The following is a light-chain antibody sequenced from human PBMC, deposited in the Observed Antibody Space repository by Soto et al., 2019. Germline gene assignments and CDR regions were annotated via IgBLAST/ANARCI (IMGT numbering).Light chain of an antibody. CDR1: SSNIGNKA. J-gene: IGLJ3*02. V-gene: IGLV1-44*01. CDR3: ATWDDSLDGWV. Sequence: QLVLTQPPSASGSPGQRVIISCSGSSSNIGNKAVNWYQHLPGTSPKLLIYRNSQRPSGVPDRFSGSKSGTSASLAISGLQSEDETDYYCATWDDSLDGWVFGGGTKLTVL. CDR2: RNS.